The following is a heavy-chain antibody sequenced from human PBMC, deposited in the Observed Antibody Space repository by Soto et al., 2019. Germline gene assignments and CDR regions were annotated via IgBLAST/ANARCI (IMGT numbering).Heavy chain of an antibody. Sequence: EDQLVESGGGLVKPGGSLRLSCAASGFTFSSSAISWVRQAPGKGLEWVSAVSANGQGIYYADSVRGRFTISRDNSKNTVFLHMDSLSAEDTAVYYCAKDRHYPRDYFHYWGQGTLVTVSS. J-gene: IGHJ4*02. CDR2: VSANGQGI. CDR1: GFTFSSSA. CDR3: AKDRHYPRDYFHY. V-gene: IGHV3-23*04. D-gene: IGHD3-10*01.